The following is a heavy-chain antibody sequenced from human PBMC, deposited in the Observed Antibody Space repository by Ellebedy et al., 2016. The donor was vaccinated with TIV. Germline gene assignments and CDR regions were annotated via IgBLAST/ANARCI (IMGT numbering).Heavy chain of an antibody. CDR1: GFTFSSYS. J-gene: IGHJ6*03. CDR3: ARVGGEYYYYYYYMDV. D-gene: IGHD4-23*01. CDR2: ISSSSSYI. Sequence: GESLKISXAASGFTFSSYSMNWVRQAPGKGLEWASSISSSSSYIYYADSVKGRFTISRDNAKNSLYLQMNSLRAEDTAVYYCARVGGEYYYYYYYMDVWGKGTTVTVSS. V-gene: IGHV3-21*01.